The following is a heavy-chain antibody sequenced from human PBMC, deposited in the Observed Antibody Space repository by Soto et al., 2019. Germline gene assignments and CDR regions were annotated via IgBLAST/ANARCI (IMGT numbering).Heavy chain of an antibody. V-gene: IGHV5-51*01. Sequence: GESLKISCKGFGYSFTNYWIGWVRQMPGKGLEWMGIIYPGDSDTTYSPSFQGQVTISADKSLNTAYLQWSSLKASDTAMYYCASSGYNNYDIDSWGQGTLVTVSS. D-gene: IGHD4-4*01. CDR2: IYPGDSDT. J-gene: IGHJ4*02. CDR3: ASSGYNNYDIDS. CDR1: GYSFTNYW.